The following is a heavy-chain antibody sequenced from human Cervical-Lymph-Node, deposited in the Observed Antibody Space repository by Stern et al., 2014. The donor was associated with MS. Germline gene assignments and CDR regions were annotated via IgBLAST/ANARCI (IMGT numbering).Heavy chain of an antibody. J-gene: IGHJ5*02. Sequence: QMQLVQSGAEVKVPGSSVKVSCKPSGGTFNDYTVNWVRQAPGQGLEWMGGIIPLSDSTNYAPNFQGRATITADDSTTTVYLELTSLTSQDTAVYYCATHSTRSWFRMWIDPWGQGTLVTVSS. CDR3: ATHSTRSWFRMWIDP. CDR1: GGTFNDYT. V-gene: IGHV1-69*01. CDR2: IIPLSDST. D-gene: IGHD6-13*01.